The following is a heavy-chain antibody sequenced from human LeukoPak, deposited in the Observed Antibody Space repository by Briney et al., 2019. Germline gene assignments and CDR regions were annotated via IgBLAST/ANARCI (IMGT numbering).Heavy chain of an antibody. V-gene: IGHV3-21*01. J-gene: IGHJ4*02. CDR1: GFTLSSYS. CDR2: ISSSSSYI. CDR3: ARDDSSPFDY. D-gene: IGHD3-22*01. Sequence: GSLRLSFAASGFTLSSYSMNWVRQAPGKGLEWVSSISSSSSYIYYADSVKGRFTISRDNAKNSLYLQMNSLRAEDTAVYYCARDDSSPFDYWGQGTLVTVSS.